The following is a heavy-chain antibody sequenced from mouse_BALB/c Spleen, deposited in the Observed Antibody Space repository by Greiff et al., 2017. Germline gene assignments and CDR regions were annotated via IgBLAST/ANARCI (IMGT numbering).Heavy chain of an antibody. CDR2: IWGDGST. D-gene: IGHD2-14*01. CDR3: ARDHRYDGYAMDY. Sequence: VMLVESGPGLVAPSQSLSITCTVSGFSLTGYGVNWVRQPPGKGLEWLGMIWGDGSTDYNSALKSRLSISKDNSKSQVFLKMNSLQTDDTARYYCARDHRYDGYAMDYWGQGTSVTVSS. V-gene: IGHV2-6-7*01. CDR1: GFSLTGYG. J-gene: IGHJ4*01.